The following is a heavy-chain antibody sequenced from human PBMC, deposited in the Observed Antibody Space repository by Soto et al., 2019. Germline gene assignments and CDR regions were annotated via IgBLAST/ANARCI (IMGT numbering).Heavy chain of an antibody. Sequence: KGSWKASGYTFSSYVMHWLRQAPGQRLEWMGWINAGNGNTKYSQKFQGRVTITRDTSASPAYLELSSLRSDDTAGYYCERSIDEVTALDYWGQGTLVTVSS. D-gene: IGHD2-21*02. J-gene: IGHJ4*02. CDR2: INAGNGNT. CDR3: ERSIDEVTALDY. CDR1: GYTFSSYV. V-gene: IGHV1-3*01.